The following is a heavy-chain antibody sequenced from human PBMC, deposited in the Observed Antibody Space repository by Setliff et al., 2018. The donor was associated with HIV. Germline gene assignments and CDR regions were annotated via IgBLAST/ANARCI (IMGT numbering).Heavy chain of an antibody. Sequence: PSETLSLTCAVYGGSFSGYYWNWIRQPPGKGLEWIGEINHSGSTNYNPSLKSRVTISVDTSKNQLSLTLSSMTAADTAVYYCARGRILYGNDYWGQGTLVTVSS. CDR1: GGSFSGYY. CDR3: ARGRILYGNDY. CDR2: INHSGST. D-gene: IGHD3-10*01. J-gene: IGHJ4*02. V-gene: IGHV4-34*01.